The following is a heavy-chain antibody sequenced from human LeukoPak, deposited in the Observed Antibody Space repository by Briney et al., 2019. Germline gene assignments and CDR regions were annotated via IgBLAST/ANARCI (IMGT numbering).Heavy chain of an antibody. CDR2: IYYSGST. D-gene: IGHD3-3*01. V-gene: IGHV4-39*01. J-gene: IGHJ4*02. CDR1: GGSISSSSYY. CDR3: ARHSRFDFWSGYLWYFDY. Sequence: SETLSLTCTVSGGSISSSSYYWGWIRQPPGKGLEWIGSIYYSGSTYYNPSLKSRVTIYVDTSKNQFSLKLSSVTAADTAVYYCARHSRFDFWSGYLWYFDYWGQGTLVTVSS.